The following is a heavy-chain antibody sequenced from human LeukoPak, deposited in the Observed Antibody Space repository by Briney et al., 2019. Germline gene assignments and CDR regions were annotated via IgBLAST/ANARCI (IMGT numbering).Heavy chain of an antibody. Sequence: SETLSLTCTVSGGSIRSYYWSWIRQPPGKGLEWIGYIYYSGSTNYNPSLKSRITISVDTSKNQFSLKLSSVTAADTAVYYCARHDSSGPYNAFDIWGQGTMVTVSS. V-gene: IGHV4-59*08. CDR3: ARHDSSGPYNAFDI. D-gene: IGHD3-22*01. CDR2: IYYSGST. CDR1: GGSIRSYY. J-gene: IGHJ3*02.